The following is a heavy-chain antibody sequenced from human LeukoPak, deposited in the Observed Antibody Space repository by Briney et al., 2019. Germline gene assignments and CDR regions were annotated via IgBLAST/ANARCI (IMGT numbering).Heavy chain of an antibody. D-gene: IGHD3-9*01. Sequence: SETLSLTCTVSGGSISSHYWSWIRQPPGKGLEWIGYIYYSGSTNYNPSLKSRVTISVDTSKNQFSLKLSSVTAADTAVYYCAGTYYDILTGYHDAFDIWGQGTMVTVSS. CDR2: IYYSGST. V-gene: IGHV4-59*11. CDR1: GGSISSHY. CDR3: AGTYYDILTGYHDAFDI. J-gene: IGHJ3*02.